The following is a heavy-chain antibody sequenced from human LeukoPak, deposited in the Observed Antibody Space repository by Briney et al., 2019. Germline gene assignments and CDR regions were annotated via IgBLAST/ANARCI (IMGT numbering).Heavy chain of an antibody. Sequence: SETLSLTCSLSGGSISGDHGSWLRQSPGKGLEWIGFIHYSGSTRYNPSVKSRVTISMDTSMTHFFLNLRSVTAADTAVYYCAKGAGRWADWGQGTLVTVSS. D-gene: IGHD4-23*01. CDR2: IHYSGST. J-gene: IGHJ4*02. V-gene: IGHV4-59*01. CDR3: AKGAGRWAD. CDR1: GGSISGDH.